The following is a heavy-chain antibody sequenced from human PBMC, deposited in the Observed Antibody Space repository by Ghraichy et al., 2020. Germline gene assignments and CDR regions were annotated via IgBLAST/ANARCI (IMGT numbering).Heavy chain of an antibody. D-gene: IGHD2-15*01. CDR2: ITSSSRSI. J-gene: IGHJ6*02. Sequence: GGSLRLSCVGSGFTCSGYSMNWVRQSPGKGLEWVSYITSSSRSIFYADSVKGRFTISRDNAKNSLSLQMNSLRDEDTAVYYCARASRVVRFYYYDGMDAWGQGTTVTVSS. CDR3: ARASRVVRFYYYDGMDA. CDR1: GFTCSGYS. V-gene: IGHV3-48*02.